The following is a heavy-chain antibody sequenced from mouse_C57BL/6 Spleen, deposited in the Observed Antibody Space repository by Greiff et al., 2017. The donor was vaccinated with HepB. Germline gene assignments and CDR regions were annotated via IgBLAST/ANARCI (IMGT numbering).Heavy chain of an antibody. D-gene: IGHD1-1*01. CDR2: IDPETGGT. CDR1: GYTFTDYE. J-gene: IGHJ2*01. Sequence: VQLQQSGAELVRPGASVTLSCKASGYTFTDYEMHWVKQTPVHGLEWIGAIDPETGGTAYNQKFKGKAILTADKSSSTAYMELRSLTSEDSAVYYCTRGGLLRFYYFDYWGQGTTLTVSS. V-gene: IGHV1-15*01. CDR3: TRGGLLRFYYFDY.